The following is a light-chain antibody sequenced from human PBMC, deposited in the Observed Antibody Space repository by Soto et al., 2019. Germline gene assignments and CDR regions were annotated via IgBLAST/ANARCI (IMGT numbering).Light chain of an antibody. CDR3: QKYGRFKT. CDR1: QTVPTNY. J-gene: IGKJ1*01. Sequence: ESVLTQSPCTLSLSPWERSTLSFRASQTVPTNYLAWHQQKPGQAPRLLIYGVSTRAPGIPDRFSGSGSGTDFTLTISSLGPEDFAVYYCQKYGRFKTFGQGTKVDIK. CDR2: GVS. V-gene: IGKV3-20*01.